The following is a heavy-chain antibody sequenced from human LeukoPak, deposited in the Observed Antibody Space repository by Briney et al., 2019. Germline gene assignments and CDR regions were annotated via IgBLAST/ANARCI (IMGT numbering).Heavy chain of an antibody. Sequence: GSLRLSCAASGFTFSSYAMSWVRQAPGKGLEWVSNISGSGGATYYADSVKGRFTISRDNSKYTLYLQMNSLRAEDTAVYYCVKGGSYSDYYFDYWGQGTLVTVSS. CDR1: GFTFSSYA. D-gene: IGHD5-12*01. CDR3: VKGGSYSDYYFDY. J-gene: IGHJ4*02. CDR2: ISGSGGAT. V-gene: IGHV3-23*01.